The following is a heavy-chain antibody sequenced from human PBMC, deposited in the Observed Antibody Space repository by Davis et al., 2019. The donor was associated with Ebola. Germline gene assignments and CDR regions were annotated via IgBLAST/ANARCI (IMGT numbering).Heavy chain of an antibody. Sequence: GESLKISCAASGFTFSSYAMHWVRQAPGKGLEWVAVISYDGSNKYYADSVKGRFTISRDNSKNTLYLQMNSLRAEDTAVYYCARGSVDIVAGTYYYYYGMDVWGQGTTVTVSS. J-gene: IGHJ6*02. D-gene: IGHD5-12*01. CDR1: GFTFSSYA. V-gene: IGHV3-30-3*01. CDR3: ARGSVDIVAGTYYYYYGMDV. CDR2: ISYDGSNK.